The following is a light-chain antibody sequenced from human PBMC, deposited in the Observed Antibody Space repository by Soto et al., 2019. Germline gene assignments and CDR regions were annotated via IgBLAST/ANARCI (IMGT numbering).Light chain of an antibody. V-gene: IGKV3-15*01. CDR2: YTS. CDR3: QQYDKWPRT. J-gene: IGKJ1*01. CDR1: QSVSSD. Sequence: EIVMTQSPATLSVSPGESATLSCRASQSVSSDLAWYQQKPGQAPRLLIYYTSTRATGFPARFSGGGSGTEFTLTISSLQSEDSAFYYCQQYDKWPRTFGQGTKVDIK.